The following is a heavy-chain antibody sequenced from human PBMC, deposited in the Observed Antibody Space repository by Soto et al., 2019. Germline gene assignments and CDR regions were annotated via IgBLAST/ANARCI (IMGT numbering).Heavy chain of an antibody. CDR3: AKSGATVTTFWYFDL. CDR1: GFTFKNYA. D-gene: IGHD4-17*01. CDR2: ISYDGDNI. J-gene: IGHJ2*01. V-gene: IGHV3-30*18. Sequence: QVQLVESGGGVVQPGRSLRLSCAASGFTFKNYAMHWVRQAPGKGLERVAVISYDGDNIYYADSVKDRFTISRHDAGKTLYLQMNSLRAEDTAIYSCAKSGATVTTFWYFDLWGHGTLVTVSA.